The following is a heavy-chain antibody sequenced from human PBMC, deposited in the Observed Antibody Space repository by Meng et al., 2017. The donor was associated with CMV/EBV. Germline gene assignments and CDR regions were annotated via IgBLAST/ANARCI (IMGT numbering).Heavy chain of an antibody. CDR3: ARDGNYHGV. CDR2: IYSEGTT. Sequence: VQFARFGGGLLQPGEYLRLTCAASGFTVSNNYMRWFRQAPGKGLEWVSLIYSEGTTDYADSVKGRFTISRDNSKNTLYLQMNSLRAEDTAVYYCARDGNYHGVWGQGTLVTVSS. CDR1: GFTVSNNY. D-gene: IGHD1-7*01. V-gene: IGHV3-53*01. J-gene: IGHJ4*02.